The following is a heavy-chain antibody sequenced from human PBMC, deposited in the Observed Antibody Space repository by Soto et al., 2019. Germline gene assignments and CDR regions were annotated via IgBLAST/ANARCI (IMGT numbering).Heavy chain of an antibody. CDR2: VVLFLNII. CDR1: GGTFSDYT. D-gene: IGHD3-10*01. CDR3: ARGREWFGP. Sequence: QVHLVQSGAEVKKPGSSVKVSCKVSGGTFSDYTITWVRQAPGQGLEWMGRVVLFLNIINYAQTFHGRVTISADNSTRTVYMDLNSLTSEDTAVYYCARGREWFGPWGQGTLVTVSS. J-gene: IGHJ5*02. V-gene: IGHV1-69*02.